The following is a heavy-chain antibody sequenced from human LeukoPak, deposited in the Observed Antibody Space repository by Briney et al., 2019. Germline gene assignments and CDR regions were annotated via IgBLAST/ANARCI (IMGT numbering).Heavy chain of an antibody. CDR2: ISGSGYTT. J-gene: IGHJ6*02. CDR3: AKKRYEDGTSSPGYLDV. CDR1: GFTFTTFA. V-gene: IGHV3-23*01. D-gene: IGHD1-1*01. Sequence: GGSLRLSCAASGFTFTTFAVNWVRQAPGKGLEWVSVISGSGYTTHYADSVKGRFTISRDNFENMVYLQMNSLRAEDTAVYYCAKKRYEDGTSSPGYLDVWGQGTTVTVSS.